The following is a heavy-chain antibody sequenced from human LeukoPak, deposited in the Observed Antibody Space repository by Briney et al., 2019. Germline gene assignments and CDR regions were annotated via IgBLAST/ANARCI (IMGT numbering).Heavy chain of an antibody. D-gene: IGHD3-3*01. CDR1: GGTFSSYA. CDR2: IIPIFSTA. J-gene: IGHJ3*02. CDR3: ARAARYDFWSGGAFDI. V-gene: IGHV1-69*05. Sequence: ASVKVSCEASGGTFSSYAISWVRQAPGQGLEWMGGIIPIFSTANYAQKFQGRVTITTDESTSTAYMELSSLRSEDTAVYYCARAARYDFWSGGAFDIWGRGTMVTVSS.